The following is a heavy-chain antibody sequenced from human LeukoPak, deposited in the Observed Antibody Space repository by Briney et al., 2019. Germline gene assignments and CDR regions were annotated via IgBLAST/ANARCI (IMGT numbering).Heavy chain of an antibody. CDR2: IGGSDGLT. J-gene: IGHJ6*02. CDR1: GFTLNYYG. CDR3: ARDQEGITMVRGVIGYYYYGMDV. V-gene: IGHV3-23*01. Sequence: GGSLRLSCAASGFTLNYYGMSWARQAPGKGLEWVSGIGGSDGLTYYADSVKGRFTISRDNAKNSLYLQMNSLRAEDTAVYYCARDQEGITMVRGVIGYYYYGMDVWGQGTTVTVSS. D-gene: IGHD3-10*01.